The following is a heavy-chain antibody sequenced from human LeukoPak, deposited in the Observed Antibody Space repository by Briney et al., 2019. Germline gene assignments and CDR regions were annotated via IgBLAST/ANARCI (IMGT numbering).Heavy chain of an antibody. D-gene: IGHD1-26*01. Sequence: GGSLRLSCAASGFTFSIYAMSWVRQAPGKGLEWVSAISGSGGSTYYADSVKGRFTISRDNSKNTLYLQMNSLRAEDTAVYYCAISRYSGSYPFDYWGQGTLVTVSS. CDR2: ISGSGGST. J-gene: IGHJ4*02. V-gene: IGHV3-23*01. CDR3: AISRYSGSYPFDY. CDR1: GFTFSIYA.